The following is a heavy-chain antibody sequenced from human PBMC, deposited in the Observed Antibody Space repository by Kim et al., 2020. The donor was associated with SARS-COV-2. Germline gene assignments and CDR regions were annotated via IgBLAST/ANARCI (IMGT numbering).Heavy chain of an antibody. D-gene: IGHD3-9*01. V-gene: IGHV3-48*02. CDR1: GFTFSSYS. CDR2: ISSSSSTI. CDR3: ARDSYFDWLLYHEYYFDS. J-gene: IGHJ4*02. Sequence: GGSLRLSCAASGFTFSSYSMNWVRQAPGKGLEWVSYISSSSSTIYYADSVKGRFTISRDNAKNSLYLQMNSLRDEDTAVYYCARDSYFDWLLYHEYYFDSWGQGTLVTVSS.